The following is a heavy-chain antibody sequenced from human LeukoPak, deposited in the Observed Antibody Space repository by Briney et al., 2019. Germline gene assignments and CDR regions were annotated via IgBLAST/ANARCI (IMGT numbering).Heavy chain of an antibody. Sequence: GGSLRLSCAASGFTFSSYAMSWVRQAPGKGLEWVSAISGSGGSTYYADSVKGRFTISRDNSKNTLYLQMNSLRAEDTALYFCAKDIRIVVVVAPPDAFDIWGQGTMVTVSS. CDR2: ISGSGGST. J-gene: IGHJ3*02. D-gene: IGHD2-15*01. V-gene: IGHV3-23*01. CDR3: AKDIRIVVVVAPPDAFDI. CDR1: GFTFSSYA.